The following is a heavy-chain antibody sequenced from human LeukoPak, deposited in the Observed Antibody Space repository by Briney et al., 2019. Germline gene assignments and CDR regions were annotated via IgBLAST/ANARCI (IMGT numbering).Heavy chain of an antibody. Sequence: QTGGSLRLSCAASGFTFSSYAMSWVRQAPGKGLEWVSAISGSGGSTYYADSVKGRFTISRDNSKNTLYLQMNSLRAEDTAVYYCAKIFVVVPAAMEAYYFDYWGQGTLVTVSS. V-gene: IGHV3-23*01. CDR3: AKIFVVVPAAMEAYYFDY. J-gene: IGHJ4*02. D-gene: IGHD2-2*01. CDR2: ISGSGGST. CDR1: GFTFSSYA.